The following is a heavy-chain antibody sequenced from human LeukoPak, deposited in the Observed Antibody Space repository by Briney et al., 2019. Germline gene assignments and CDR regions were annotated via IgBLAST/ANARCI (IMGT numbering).Heavy chain of an antibody. CDR3: ARDNGWSADF. Sequence: GGSLRLSCAASGFTFSRHWMYWVRQAPGKGLEWVANIKQDGSAKPYVDSVKGRFTISRDNAKNSLFLQMNSLRAEDTAVYYCARDNGWSADFWGQGTLVTVPS. V-gene: IGHV3-7*03. CDR1: GFTFSRHW. J-gene: IGHJ4*02. D-gene: IGHD2-15*01. CDR2: IKQDGSAK.